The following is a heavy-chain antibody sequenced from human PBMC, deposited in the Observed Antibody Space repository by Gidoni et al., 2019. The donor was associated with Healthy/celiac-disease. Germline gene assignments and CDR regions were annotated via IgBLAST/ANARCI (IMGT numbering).Heavy chain of an antibody. V-gene: IGHV4-39*01. D-gene: IGHD3-3*01. CDR3: ARLTHSYEFWSGPRDYFDY. Sequence: QLPLQESGPGLVKPSETLSLTCTVSGGSIRSSSYYWGLSRQPPGKGLGWIGSIYYSGITYYNPSLKSRVTISVDTSKNQFSLKLSSVTAADTAVYYCARLTHSYEFWSGPRDYFDYWGQGTLVTVSS. CDR1: GGSIRSSSYY. CDR2: IYYSGIT. J-gene: IGHJ4*02.